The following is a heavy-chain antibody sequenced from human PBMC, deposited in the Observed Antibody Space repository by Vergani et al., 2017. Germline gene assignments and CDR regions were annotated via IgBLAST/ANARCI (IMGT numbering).Heavy chain of an antibody. CDR1: GGSIRSTFYY. J-gene: IGHJ6*03. Sequence: QLQLQESDPGLVKPSETLSLTCTVSGGSIRSTFYYWGWIRQPPGKGLEWIGTIYYSGSTYYNPSFKSRVTISVDTSKNQFSLKLNSVTAADTAVYYCARHKGQLVPGNYYYYYYMDVWGKGTTVTVSS. D-gene: IGHD3-10*01. CDR2: IYYSGST. CDR3: ARHKGQLVPGNYYYYYYMDV. V-gene: IGHV4-39*01.